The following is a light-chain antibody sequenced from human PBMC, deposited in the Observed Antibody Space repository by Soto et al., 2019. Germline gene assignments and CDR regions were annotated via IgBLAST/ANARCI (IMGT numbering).Light chain of an antibody. CDR3: QQYNSYYT. CDR2: AAS. CDR1: QDVRSD. Sequence: DIQMTQSPSSLSASVGHTVTITCRASQDVRSDLGWYQHKPGKAPKRLIYAASRLQGGVPSRFSGSGSGTEFTLTIGSLQPEDSATYYCQQYNSYYTFGQGTKLEIK. V-gene: IGKV1-17*01. J-gene: IGKJ2*01.